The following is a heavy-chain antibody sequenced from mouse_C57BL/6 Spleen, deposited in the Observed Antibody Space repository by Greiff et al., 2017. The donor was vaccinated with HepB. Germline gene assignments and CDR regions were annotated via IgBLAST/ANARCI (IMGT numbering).Heavy chain of an antibody. V-gene: IGHV1-50*01. CDR2: IDPSDSYT. CDR1: GYTFTSYW. CDR3: ARSDPYYYGSVDY. Sequence: VQLQQPGAELVKPGASVKLSCKASGYTFTSYWMQWVKQRPGQGLEWIGEIDPSDSYTNYNQKFKGKATLTVDTSSSTAYMQLSSLTSEDSAVYYCARSDPYYYGSVDYWGQGTTLTVSS. D-gene: IGHD1-1*01. J-gene: IGHJ2*01.